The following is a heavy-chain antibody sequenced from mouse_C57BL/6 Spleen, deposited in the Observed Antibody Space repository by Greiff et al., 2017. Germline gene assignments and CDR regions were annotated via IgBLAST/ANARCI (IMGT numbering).Heavy chain of an antibody. V-gene: IGHV5-4*01. Sequence: DVKLVESGGGLVKPGGSLKLSCAASGFTFSSYAMSWVRQTPEKRLEWVATISDGGSYTYYPDNVKGRFTISRDNAKNNLYLQMSHLKSEDTAMYYCARDHGLSYAYYFDYWGQGTTLTVSS. CDR3: ARDHGLSYAYYFDY. D-gene: IGHD6-5*01. CDR1: GFTFSSYA. J-gene: IGHJ2*01. CDR2: ISDGGSYT.